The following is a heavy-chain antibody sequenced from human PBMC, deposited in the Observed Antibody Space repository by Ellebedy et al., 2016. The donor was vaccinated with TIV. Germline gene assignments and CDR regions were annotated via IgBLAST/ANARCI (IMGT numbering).Heavy chain of an antibody. J-gene: IGHJ6*02. V-gene: IGHV1-69*13. CDR1: GYTFTSYA. CDR3: ARWTCSSTSCYLGDYYYGMDV. D-gene: IGHD2-2*01. CDR2: IIPIFGTA. Sequence: SVKVSXXASGYTFTSYAISWVRQAPGQGHEWMGGIIPIFGTANYAQKFQGRVTITADESTSTAYMELSSLRSEDTAVYYCARWTCSSTSCYLGDYYYGMDVWGQGTTVTVSS.